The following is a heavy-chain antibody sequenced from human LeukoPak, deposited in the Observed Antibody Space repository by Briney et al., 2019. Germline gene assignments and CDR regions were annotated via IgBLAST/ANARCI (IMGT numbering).Heavy chain of an antibody. Sequence: GASVKVSCKASGYTFSSHGTSWVRQAPGQGPEWVGWISAYTGNRNYAEKFQGRVTMTTDTSTSTAYMELRSLRAGDTAVYYCARGTAAVAGVFDYWGQGTLVTVSS. V-gene: IGHV1-18*01. J-gene: IGHJ4*02. D-gene: IGHD6-19*01. CDR3: ARGTAAVAGVFDY. CDR1: GYTFSSHG. CDR2: ISAYTGNR.